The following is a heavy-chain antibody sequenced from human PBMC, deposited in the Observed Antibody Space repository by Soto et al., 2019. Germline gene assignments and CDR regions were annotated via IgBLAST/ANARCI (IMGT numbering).Heavy chain of an antibody. CDR1: GGTFGSYA. D-gene: IGHD2-2*01. J-gene: IGHJ4*02. Sequence: QVQLVQSGAEVKKPGSSVKVSCKASGGTFGSYAFSWVRQAPGQGLEWMGGIIPVSGAAHSAQKFQGRVTITADESTRTAYMELSSLSSQDTAVYYCATALGCRSTSCTLDYWGQGTRVIVSS. V-gene: IGHV1-69*01. CDR3: ATALGCRSTSCTLDY. CDR2: IIPVSGAA.